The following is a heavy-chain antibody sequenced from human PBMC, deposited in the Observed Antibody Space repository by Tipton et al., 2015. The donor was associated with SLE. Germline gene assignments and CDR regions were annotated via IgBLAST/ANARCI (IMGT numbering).Heavy chain of an antibody. V-gene: IGHV3-64*04. D-gene: IGHD1-1*01. J-gene: IGHJ4*01. CDR2: ISSNGGRT. CDR1: GFTFSSYA. CDR3: AKDRFTHWNHVYFDY. Sequence: SLRLSCSASGFTFSSYAMHWVRQAPGKGLEYVSVISSNGGRTYYADSVKGRFTISRDNSKNTLYLQMNSLRAEDTAVYYCAKDRFTHWNHVYFDYWGHAT.